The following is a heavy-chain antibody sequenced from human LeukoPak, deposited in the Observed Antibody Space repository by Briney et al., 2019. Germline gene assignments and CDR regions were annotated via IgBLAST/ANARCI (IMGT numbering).Heavy chain of an antibody. Sequence: SETLSLTCTVSGGSISGYYWSWIRQPPGKGLEWIGEINHSGSTNYNPSLKSRVTISVDTSKNQFSLKLSSVTAADTAVYYCARHSYYYDSSGYYLPNWFDPWGQGTLVTVSS. D-gene: IGHD3-22*01. V-gene: IGHV4-34*01. CDR1: GGSISGYY. CDR3: ARHSYYYDSSGYYLPNWFDP. J-gene: IGHJ5*02. CDR2: INHSGST.